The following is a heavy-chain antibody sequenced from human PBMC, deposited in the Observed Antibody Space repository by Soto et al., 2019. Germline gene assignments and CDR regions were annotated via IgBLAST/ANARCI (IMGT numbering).Heavy chain of an antibody. CDR1: GFTFSTNW. V-gene: IGHV3-7*01. Sequence: EVQLVESGGHLVQPGGSLRLSCAASGFTFSTNWMTWVRQAPGKGLEWVANIKQDGSENNYVDSVKGRFTISRDNAKNSLYLQMNSLRTEDTAVYYCARGEMDIWGQGTMVTVSS. J-gene: IGHJ3*02. CDR2: IKQDGSEN. CDR3: ARGEMDI. D-gene: IGHD1-26*01.